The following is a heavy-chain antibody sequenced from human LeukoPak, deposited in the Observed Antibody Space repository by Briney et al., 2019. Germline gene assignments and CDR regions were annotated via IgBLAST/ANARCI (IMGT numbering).Heavy chain of an antibody. CDR1: GFTFTSHS. V-gene: IGHV3-23*01. D-gene: IGHD3-22*01. J-gene: IGHJ4*02. CDR2: ISGSGGST. CDR3: AKVRSPGYYDSSGYYYPPYYFDY. Sequence: GGSLRLSCTVSGFTFTSHSITWFRQAPGKGLEWVSAISGSGGSTYYAESVKGRFTISRDNSKNTLYLQMNRLRAEDTAVYYCAKVRSPGYYDSSGYYYPPYYFDYWGQGTLVTVSS.